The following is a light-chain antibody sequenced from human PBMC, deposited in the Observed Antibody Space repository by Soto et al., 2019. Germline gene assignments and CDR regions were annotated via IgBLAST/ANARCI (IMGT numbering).Light chain of an antibody. J-gene: IGKJ1*01. Sequence: DIQMTQSPSTLSASVGDRVTITCRASQSINSWLAWYQRKPGEAPKVLIYDASSLESGVPSRFSGSRSGTEFTLTVSSLQPDVFATYDCQQYNSSPTFGQGTKVDIK. V-gene: IGKV1-5*01. CDR1: QSINSW. CDR2: DAS. CDR3: QQYNSSPT.